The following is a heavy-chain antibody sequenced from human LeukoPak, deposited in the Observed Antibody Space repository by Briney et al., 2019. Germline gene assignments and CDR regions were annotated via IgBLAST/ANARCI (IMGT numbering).Heavy chain of an antibody. D-gene: IGHD1-14*01. V-gene: IGHV1-46*01. CDR3: AREVMDNLRFDY. Sequence: ASVNVSCKASGYTFTSYYMHWVRQAPGQGREWMGIIKPSGGVTSYAPKFQGRLTMTRDTSTNTVYMELTSLRSEDTAVYYCAREVMDNLRFDYWGQGTLVTVSS. CDR1: GYTFTSYY. J-gene: IGHJ4*02. CDR2: IKPSGGVT.